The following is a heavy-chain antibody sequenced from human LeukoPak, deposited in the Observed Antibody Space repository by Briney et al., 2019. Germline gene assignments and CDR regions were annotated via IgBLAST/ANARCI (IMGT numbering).Heavy chain of an antibody. CDR3: AKRGGGGNPTDGAFDI. D-gene: IGHD4-23*01. CDR2: IYHSGST. Sequence: PSGTLSLTCAVSGGSISSSNWWSWVRQPPGKGLEWIGEIYHSGSTNYNPSLKSRVTISVDKSKNQFSLKLSSVTAADTAVYYCAKRGGGGNPTDGAFDIWGQGTVVTVSS. CDR1: GGSISSSNW. V-gene: IGHV4-4*02. J-gene: IGHJ3*02.